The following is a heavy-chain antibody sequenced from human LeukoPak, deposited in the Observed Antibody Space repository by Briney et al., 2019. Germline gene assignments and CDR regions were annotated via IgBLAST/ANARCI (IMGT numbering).Heavy chain of an antibody. CDR2: INHSGST. J-gene: IGHJ4*02. Sequence: PSETLSLTCAVYGGSFSGYYWSWIRQPPGKGLEWIGEINHSGSTNYNPSLKSRVTISVDTSKNQFSLKLSSVTAADTAVYYCAGLYTSGWYNTFDSWGQGTLVTVSS. CDR1: GGSFSGYY. V-gene: IGHV4-34*01. CDR3: AGLYTSGWYNTFDS. D-gene: IGHD6-19*01.